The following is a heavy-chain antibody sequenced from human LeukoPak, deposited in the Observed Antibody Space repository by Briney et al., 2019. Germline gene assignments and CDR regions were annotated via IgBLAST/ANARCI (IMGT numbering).Heavy chain of an antibody. Sequence: GGSLRLSCAASGFTFSSYSMNWVRQAPGKGLEWVSSISSSSYIYYADSVKGRFTISRDNAKNSLYLRMNSLRAEDTAVYYCARVSEGYSGDYWGQGTLVTVSS. CDR2: ISSSSYI. CDR1: GFTFSSYS. J-gene: IGHJ4*02. CDR3: ARVSEGYSGDY. V-gene: IGHV3-21*01. D-gene: IGHD5-12*01.